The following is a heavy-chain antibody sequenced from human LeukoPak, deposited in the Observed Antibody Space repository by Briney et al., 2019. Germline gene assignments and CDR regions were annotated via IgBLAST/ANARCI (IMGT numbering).Heavy chain of an antibody. Sequence: PSETLSLTCTVSGGSISSGGYYWRWIRQHPGKGLEWIGYIYYSGSTYYNPSLKSRVTISVDTSKNQFSLKLGSVTAADTAVYYCARERAAGWFDPWGQGTLVTVSS. V-gene: IGHV4-31*03. CDR1: GGSISSGGYY. CDR3: ARERAAGWFDP. J-gene: IGHJ5*02. D-gene: IGHD6-25*01. CDR2: IYYSGST.